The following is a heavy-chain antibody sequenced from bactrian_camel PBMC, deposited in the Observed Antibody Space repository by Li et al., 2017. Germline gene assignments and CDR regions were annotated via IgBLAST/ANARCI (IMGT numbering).Heavy chain of an antibody. V-gene: IGHV3S53*01. CDR3: AAGQIGYALGTGGTRCSRDY. CDR2: IDDDGRS. CDR1: GYSRNSGYARGYDYC. J-gene: IGHJ4*01. Sequence: QLVESGGGSVQAGGSLKLSCVVSGYSRNSGYARGYDYCMGWFRQAQGKDRELVASIDDDGRSTYADSVKGRFTISRDNAKTTLYLQMNSLKPEDSVMYYCAAGQIGYALGTGGTRCSRDYWGQGTQVTVS. D-gene: IGHD3*01.